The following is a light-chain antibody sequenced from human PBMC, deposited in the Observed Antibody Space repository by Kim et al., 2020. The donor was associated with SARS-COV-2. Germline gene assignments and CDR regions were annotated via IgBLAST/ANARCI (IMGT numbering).Light chain of an antibody. J-gene: IGLJ1*01. V-gene: IGLV2-14*03. CDR1: RSDVGSYKY. CDR2: DGN. CDR3: YSYTSKSTPYV. Sequence: TNPWTGTRSDVGSYKYVSWYQQHPSKAPKPIIYDGNDRPSGVSNRFSGSKSGNAASLTISGLQAEDEADYYCYSYTSKSTPYVFGTGTKVTVL.